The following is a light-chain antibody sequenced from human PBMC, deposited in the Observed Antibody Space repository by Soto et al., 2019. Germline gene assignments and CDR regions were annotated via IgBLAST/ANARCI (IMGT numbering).Light chain of an antibody. Sequence: QSVLTQPPSASGTPGQRVTISFSGSSSNIMSNTVNWYQVLPGTAPKVLIQGNHQRPSGVPARFSGSKSGTSASMAISGLQSEDEADYYCAAWDDSLNAYVFGTGTKVTVL. CDR2: GNH. CDR1: SSNIMSNT. CDR3: AAWDDSLNAYV. V-gene: IGLV1-44*01. J-gene: IGLJ1*01.